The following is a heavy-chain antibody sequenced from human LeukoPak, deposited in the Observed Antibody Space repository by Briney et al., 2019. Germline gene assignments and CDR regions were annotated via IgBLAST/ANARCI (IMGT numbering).Heavy chain of an antibody. D-gene: IGHD5-18*01. J-gene: IGHJ3*02. Sequence: PGRSLRLSCAASGFTFSSYGMHWVRQAPGKGLEWVAVISYDESNKYYADSVKGRFTISRDNSKNTLYLQMNSLRAEDTAVYYCAKSPWVGYSYGYTETGNGAFDIWGQGTMVTVSS. V-gene: IGHV3-30*18. CDR1: GFTFSSYG. CDR2: ISYDESNK. CDR3: AKSPWVGYSYGYTETGNGAFDI.